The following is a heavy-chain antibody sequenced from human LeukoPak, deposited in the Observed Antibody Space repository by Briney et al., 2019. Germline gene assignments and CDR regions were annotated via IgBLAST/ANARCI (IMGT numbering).Heavy chain of an antibody. CDR3: AKDMVTIQAPYYYYYVDV. CDR1: GFTFDDYA. D-gene: IGHD5-12*01. J-gene: IGHJ6*03. V-gene: IGHV3-9*01. Sequence: GRSLRLSCAASGFTFDDYAMHWVRQAPGKGLEWVSVISWNSGSIGYADSVKGRFTISRDNSKNSLYLQMNSLRAEDTALYYCAKDMVTIQAPYYYYYVDVWGKGTTVTVS. CDR2: ISWNSGSI.